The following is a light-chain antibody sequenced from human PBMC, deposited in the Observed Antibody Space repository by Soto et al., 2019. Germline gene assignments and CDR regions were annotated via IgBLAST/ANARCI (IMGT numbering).Light chain of an antibody. CDR2: GAS. CDR1: QSVSSN. CDR3: QQYDNWPPIT. J-gene: IGKJ4*01. Sequence: EIVMTQSPATLSVSPGERATLSCRASQSVSSNLAWYQQKPGQAPRLLMYGASTRATDIPARFSGSGSGTEFTLTISSLQSEDFAVYYCQQYDNWPPITFGGGTKVDIK. V-gene: IGKV3-15*01.